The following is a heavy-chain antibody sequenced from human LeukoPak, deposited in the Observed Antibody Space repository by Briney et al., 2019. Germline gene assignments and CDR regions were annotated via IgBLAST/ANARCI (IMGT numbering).Heavy chain of an antibody. V-gene: IGHV3-30*02. J-gene: IGHJ4*02. CDR3: AKDSRTAMVIPED. Sequence: SGGSLRLSCAASGFTFSSYGMHWVRQAPGKGLEWVAFIRYDGSNKYYADSVKGRFTISRDNSKNTLYLQMNSLRAEDTAVYYCAKDSRTAMVIPEDWGQGTLVTVSS. CDR2: IRYDGSNK. D-gene: IGHD5-18*01. CDR1: GFTFSSYG.